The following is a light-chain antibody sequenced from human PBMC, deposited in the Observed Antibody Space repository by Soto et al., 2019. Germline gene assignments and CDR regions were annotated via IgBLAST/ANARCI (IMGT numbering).Light chain of an antibody. J-gene: IGLJ1*01. CDR1: SSDVGGYDY. V-gene: IGLV2-14*01. Sequence: QSVLTQPASVSGSPGQSIAISCTGTSSDVGGYDYVSWYQQHPDKAPKLIVYEVTHRPSGVSSRFPGSKSGNTASLTISGLQAEDEADYYCSSLRSGSTRVFGTGTRSPS. CDR2: EVT. CDR3: SSLRSGSTRV.